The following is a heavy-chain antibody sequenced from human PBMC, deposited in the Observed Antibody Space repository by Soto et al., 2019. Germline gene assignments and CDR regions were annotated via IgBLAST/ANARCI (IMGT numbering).Heavy chain of an antibody. CDR2: IIPILGIA. CDR1: GGTFSSYT. D-gene: IGHD2-15*01. V-gene: IGHV1-69*08. Sequence: QVQLVQSGAEVKKPGSSVKVSCKASGGTFSSYTISWVRQAPGQGLEWMGRIIPILGIANYAQKFQGRVTITADKSTSTAYMELRSLSSDDTAVYYCTRDSQDPYCSGGSCYSGNFDYWGQGTLVTVSS. CDR3: TRDSQDPYCSGGSCYSGNFDY. J-gene: IGHJ4*02.